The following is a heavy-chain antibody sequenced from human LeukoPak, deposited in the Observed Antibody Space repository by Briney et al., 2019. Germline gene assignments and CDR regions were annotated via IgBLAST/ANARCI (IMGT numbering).Heavy chain of an antibody. CDR2: IYSGGST. V-gene: IGHV3-53*01. J-gene: IGHJ4*02. CDR3: ARSIVGATSLPYYFDS. CDR1: GFTVSYNY. Sequence: PGGSLRLSCAASGFTVSYNYMSWVRQAPGKGLEWVSVIYSGGSTYYADSVKGRFTISRDNSKNTLYLQMNSLRAEDTAVYYCARSIVGATSLPYYFDSWGQGTLVAVSS. D-gene: IGHD1-26*01.